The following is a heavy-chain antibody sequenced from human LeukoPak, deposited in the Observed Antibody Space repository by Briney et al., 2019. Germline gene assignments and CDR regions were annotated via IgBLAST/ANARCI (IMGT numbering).Heavy chain of an antibody. CDR1: GFTFSSSW. V-gene: IGHV3-7*05. CDR2: IRADGGVR. D-gene: IGHD6-19*01. J-gene: IGHJ5*02. CDR3: ARDPLYGSGA. Sequence: GGSLRLSCAASGFTFSSSWMSWVRQAPGKGLEWVANIRADGGVRNYVDSVKGRFTISRDNAKNSLYLQMNSLRAEDRAVYYCARDPLYGSGAWGQGTLVTVSS.